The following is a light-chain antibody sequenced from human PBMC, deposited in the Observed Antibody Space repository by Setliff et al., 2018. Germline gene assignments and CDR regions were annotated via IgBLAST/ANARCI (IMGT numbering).Light chain of an antibody. J-gene: IGLJ1*01. CDR1: SSDVGGYNY. CDR3: SSYTSNTVV. V-gene: IGLV2-14*03. Sequence: QSALTQPAAVSGSPGQSITISCAGTSSDVGGYNYVSWYQQHPGKAPKLMIYEVTKRPSGVSDRFSGSKSGNTASLTISGLQAEDEADYYCSSYTSNTVVFAAGTKVTVL. CDR2: EVT.